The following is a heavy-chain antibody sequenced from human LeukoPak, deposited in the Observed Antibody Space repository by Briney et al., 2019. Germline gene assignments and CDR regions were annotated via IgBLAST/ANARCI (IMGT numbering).Heavy chain of an antibody. CDR2: ISNSGTTI. J-gene: IGHJ4*02. V-gene: IGHV3-48*03. CDR1: GFTFSSYA. CDR3: ARGWLGD. D-gene: IGHD1-26*01. Sequence: GGSLRLSCAASGFTFSSYAMSWVRQAPGKGLEWISYISNSGTTIYYTDSVKGRFTISRDNAKNSLYLQMNSLGAEDTAVYYCARGWLGDWGQGTLVTVSS.